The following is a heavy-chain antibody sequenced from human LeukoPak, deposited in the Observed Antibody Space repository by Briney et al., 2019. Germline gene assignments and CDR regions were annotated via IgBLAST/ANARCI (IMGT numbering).Heavy chain of an antibody. CDR3: AGLPEGPYYDFWSGTPPMDV. J-gene: IGHJ6*03. CDR2: IKQDGSEK. CDR1: GFTFVGYW. D-gene: IGHD3-3*01. Sequence: GGSLRLSCAASGFTFVGYWMSWVRQAPGKGLEWVANIKQDGSEKYYVDSVKGRFTISRDNTKNSLYLQMNSLRAEDTAVYYCAGLPEGPYYDFWSGTPPMDVWGKGTTVTASS. V-gene: IGHV3-7*01.